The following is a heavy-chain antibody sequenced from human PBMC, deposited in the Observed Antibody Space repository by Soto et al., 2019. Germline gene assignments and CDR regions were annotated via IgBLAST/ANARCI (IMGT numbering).Heavy chain of an antibody. CDR2: IIPIFGTA. CDR3: ARLEPPDYVKGLNL. Sequence: QVQLVQSGAEVKKPGSSVKVSCKASGGTFSSYAISWVRQAPGQGLEWMGGIIPIFGTANYAQKCQGRVNNTADESTSTVDVELSSLRSEHTAVYYCARLEPPDYVKGLNLRGQGTLVTV. D-gene: IGHD4-17*01. J-gene: IGHJ4*02. V-gene: IGHV1-69*01. CDR1: GGTFSSYA.